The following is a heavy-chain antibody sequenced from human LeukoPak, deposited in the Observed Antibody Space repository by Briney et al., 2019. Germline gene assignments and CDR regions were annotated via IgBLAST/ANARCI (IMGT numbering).Heavy chain of an antibody. CDR3: ARDEGNGWDY. Sequence: GGSLRLSCAASGFTFSNYWMSWVRQAPGKGLEWVANIKQDGSEKYYVDSVRGRFTVSRDNAKNSLYLQMNSLRVEDTAVYYCARDEGNGWDYWGQGALVTVSS. J-gene: IGHJ4*02. CDR2: IKQDGSEK. CDR1: GFTFSNYW. D-gene: IGHD6-19*01. V-gene: IGHV3-7*01.